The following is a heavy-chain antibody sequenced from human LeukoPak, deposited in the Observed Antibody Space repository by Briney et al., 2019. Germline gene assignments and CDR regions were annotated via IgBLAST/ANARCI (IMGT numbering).Heavy chain of an antibody. CDR1: GFTFSSYS. Sequence: GGSLRLSCAASGFTFSSYSMNWVRQAPGKGLEWVSYISSSSSTIYYADSVKGRFTISRDNAKNSLYLQMNSLRAEDTAVYYCARDWDFWSGSGPNWFDPWGQGTLVTVSS. D-gene: IGHD3-3*01. J-gene: IGHJ5*02. CDR2: ISSSSSTI. CDR3: ARDWDFWSGSGPNWFDP. V-gene: IGHV3-48*04.